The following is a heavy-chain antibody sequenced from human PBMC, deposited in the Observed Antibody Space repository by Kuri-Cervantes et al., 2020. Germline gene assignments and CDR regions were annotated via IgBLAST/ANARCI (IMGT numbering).Heavy chain of an antibody. D-gene: IGHD6-13*01. CDR2: INHSGST. V-gene: IGHV4-34*01. J-gene: IGHJ4*02. CDR3: ARGGGSSWPTFEF. CDR1: GGSFSGYY. Sequence: SETLSLTCAVYGGSFSGYYWSWIRQPPGKGLEWIGEINHSGSTNYNPSLKSRVTISVDTSKNQFSLKLSTVTAANTAVYCCARGGGSSWPTFEFWGQGTLVTVSS.